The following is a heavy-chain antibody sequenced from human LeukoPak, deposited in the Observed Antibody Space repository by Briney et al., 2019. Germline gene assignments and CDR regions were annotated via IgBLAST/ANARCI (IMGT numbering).Heavy chain of an antibody. CDR1: GFTLNTYS. V-gene: IGHV3-21*01. CDR2: ISSTGSDM. J-gene: IGHJ6*02. CDR3: ARDASGYYGMDV. D-gene: IGHD3-10*01. Sequence: PGGSLRLSCAASGFTLNTYSMNWVRQAPGKGLEWVSSISSTGSDMYYVDSVKGRFTISSDNAKNSLYLQMNSLRAEDTAVYYCARDASGYYGMDVWGQGTTVTVSS.